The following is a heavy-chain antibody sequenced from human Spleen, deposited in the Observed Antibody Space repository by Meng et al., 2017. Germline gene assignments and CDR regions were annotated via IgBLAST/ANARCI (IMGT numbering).Heavy chain of an antibody. CDR2: TYYRSKWYD. J-gene: IGHJ4*02. V-gene: IGHV6-1*01. D-gene: IGHD3-16*01. CDR3: ARQEGAFDY. CDR1: GDSVSSNSAA. Sequence: QIQLQQSGPGLVKPSQTLSLTCAISGDSVSSNSAAWNWLRQSPSRGLQWLGRTYYRSKWYDDYAVSVKSRIIITPDTSKNQFSLQLNSVTPEDTAVYYCARQEGAFDYWGQGTLVTVSS.